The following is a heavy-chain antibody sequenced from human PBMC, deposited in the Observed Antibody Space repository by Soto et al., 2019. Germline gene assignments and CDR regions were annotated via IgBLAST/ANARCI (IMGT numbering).Heavy chain of an antibody. J-gene: IGHJ6*02. Sequence: SETLSLTCAVYGGSFSGYYWSWIRQPPGKGLEWIGEINHSGSTNYNPSLKSRFTISRDKAKNPLSLKLNSLSAADTAVYYCARELVVPAAIGYYYYGMDVWGQGTTVTVSS. V-gene: IGHV4-34*01. D-gene: IGHD2-2*02. CDR3: ARELVVPAAIGYYYYGMDV. CDR2: INHSGST. CDR1: GGSFSGYY.